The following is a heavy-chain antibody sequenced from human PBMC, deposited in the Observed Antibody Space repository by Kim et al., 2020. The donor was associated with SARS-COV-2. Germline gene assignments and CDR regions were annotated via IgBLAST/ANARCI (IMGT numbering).Heavy chain of an antibody. J-gene: IGHJ3*02. V-gene: IGHV5-51*01. Sequence: GESLKISCKGSGYSFTSYWIGWVRQMPGKGLEWMGIIYPGDSDTRYSPSFQGQVTISADKSISTAYLQWSSLKASDTAMYYCARRRPYCGGDCYGGAFDIWGQGTMVTVSS. D-gene: IGHD2-21*02. CDR1: GYSFTSYW. CDR3: ARRRPYCGGDCYGGAFDI. CDR2: IYPGDSDT.